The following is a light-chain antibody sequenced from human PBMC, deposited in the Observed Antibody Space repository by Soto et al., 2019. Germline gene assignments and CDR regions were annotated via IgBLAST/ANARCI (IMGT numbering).Light chain of an antibody. J-gene: IGKJ5*01. CDR3: QHRSNWPPIT. CDR2: YTS. V-gene: IGKV3-11*01. Sequence: EIVMTQSPATLSVSPGESATLSCRASQSVSSDLAWYQQKPGQAPRLLIYYTSTRATGFPARFSGSGSGTDFTLTISSLEPEDFAVYYCQHRSNWPPITFGQGTRLEIK. CDR1: QSVSSD.